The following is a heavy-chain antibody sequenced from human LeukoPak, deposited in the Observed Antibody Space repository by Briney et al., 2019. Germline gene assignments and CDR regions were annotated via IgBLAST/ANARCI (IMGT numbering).Heavy chain of an antibody. CDR1: GFTVSGNY. D-gene: IGHD4-23*01. Sequence: PGGSLRLSCAVSGFTVSGNYMSWVRQAPGKGLEWVSLIYSGGTTYYSDSVKGRFTTSRDNSKNTLYLQMNSLRAEDTAVYYCARRAGGYSHPYDYRGQGIVVTVSS. CDR3: ARRAGGYSHPYDY. J-gene: IGHJ4*02. V-gene: IGHV3-53*01. CDR2: IYSGGTT.